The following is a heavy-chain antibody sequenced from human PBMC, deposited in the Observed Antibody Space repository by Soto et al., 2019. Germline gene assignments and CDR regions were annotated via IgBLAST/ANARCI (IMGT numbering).Heavy chain of an antibody. V-gene: IGHV3-7*01. CDR2: IKQDGSEK. CDR3: ARDRGDHDFDY. J-gene: IGHJ4*02. CDR1: GFTFSSYW. D-gene: IGHD2-21*02. Sequence: EVQLVESGGGLVQPGGSLRLSCAASGFTFSSYWMRWVRQAPGKGLEWVANIKQDGSEKYYVDSVKGRFTISRDNAKNSLYLQMNSLRAEDTAVYYCARDRGDHDFDYWGQGTLVTVSS.